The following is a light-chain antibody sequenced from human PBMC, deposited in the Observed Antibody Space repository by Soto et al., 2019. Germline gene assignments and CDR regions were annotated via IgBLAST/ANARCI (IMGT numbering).Light chain of an antibody. CDR1: SSDVGSYDL. Sequence: QSALTQPASESGSPGQSITISCTGTSSDVGSYDLVSWYQQHPGKAPKLMIYDVTKRPSGVSNRFSGSKSGNTASLTISGLEAEDEADYYCCSYAGSDTYVFGTGTKLTVL. V-gene: IGLV2-23*02. CDR2: DVT. CDR3: CSYAGSDTYV. J-gene: IGLJ1*01.